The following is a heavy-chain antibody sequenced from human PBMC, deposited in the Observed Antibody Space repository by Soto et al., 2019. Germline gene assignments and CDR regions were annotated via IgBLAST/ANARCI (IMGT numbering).Heavy chain of an antibody. CDR3: VEAEQLRLGELSLYY. V-gene: IGHV4-4*02. CDR1: GGSISSSNW. CDR2: IYHSGST. D-gene: IGHD3-16*02. J-gene: IGHJ4*02. Sequence: QVQLQESGPGLVKPSGTLSLTCAVSGGSISSSNWWSWVRQPPGKGLEWIGEIYHSGSTNYNPSLKSRVTISVDKSKNQFSLKLSSVTAADTAVYYCVEAEQLRLGELSLYYWGQGTLVTVSS.